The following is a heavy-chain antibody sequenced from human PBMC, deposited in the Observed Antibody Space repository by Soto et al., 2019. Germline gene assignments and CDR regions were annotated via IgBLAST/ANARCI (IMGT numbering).Heavy chain of an antibody. CDR3: ARVPGPTTYYDILTGYYMDV. V-gene: IGHV4-59*01. Sequence: QTPGKGLERIGYIYYSGSTNYNPSLKSRVTISVDTYKNQFSLKLSSVTAADTAVYYCARVPGPTTYYDILTGYYMDVWGKGTTVTVYS. D-gene: IGHD3-9*01. CDR2: IYYSGST. J-gene: IGHJ6*03.